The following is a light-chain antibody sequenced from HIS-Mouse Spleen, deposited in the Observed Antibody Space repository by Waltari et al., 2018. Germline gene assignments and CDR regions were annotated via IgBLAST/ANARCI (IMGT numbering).Light chain of an antibody. Sequence: QSTLTQPASVSGSPGQSITISCTGTSSDVGGYNLFSWYQQHPGKAPKLMIYEVSNRPSGVSNRFSGSKSGNTASLTISGLQAEDEADYYCSSYTSSSTPYVFGTGTKVTVL. CDR1: SSDVGGYNL. V-gene: IGLV2-14*01. J-gene: IGLJ1*01. CDR2: EVS. CDR3: SSYTSSSTPYV.